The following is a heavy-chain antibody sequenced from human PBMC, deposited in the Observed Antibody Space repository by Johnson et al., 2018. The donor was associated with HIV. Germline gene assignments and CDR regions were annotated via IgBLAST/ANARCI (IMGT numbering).Heavy chain of an antibody. Sequence: QVQLVESGGGVVRPGGSLRLSCAASGFTFDDYGMSWVRQAPGKGLEWVAVISYDGSNKYYADSVKGRFTISRDNSKNTLYLQMNSLRAEDTAVYYCAKVLDYGNAFDIWGQGTMVTVSS. CDR2: ISYDGSNK. D-gene: IGHD4-17*01. J-gene: IGHJ3*02. CDR1: GFTFDDYG. CDR3: AKVLDYGNAFDI. V-gene: IGHV3-30*18.